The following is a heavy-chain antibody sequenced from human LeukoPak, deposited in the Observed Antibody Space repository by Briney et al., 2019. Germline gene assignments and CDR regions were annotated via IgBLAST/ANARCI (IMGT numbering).Heavy chain of an antibody. D-gene: IGHD4/OR15-4a*01. J-gene: IGHJ4*02. CDR2: IKQDGSEK. CDR3: ASSDYGFDY. CDR1: GGSFSGYY. Sequence: PSETLSLTCAVYGGSFSGYYWSWVRQAPGKGLEWVANIKQDGSEKYYVDSVKGRFTISRDNAKNSLYLQMNSLRAEDTAVYYCASSDYGFDYWGQGTLVTVSS. V-gene: IGHV3-7*01.